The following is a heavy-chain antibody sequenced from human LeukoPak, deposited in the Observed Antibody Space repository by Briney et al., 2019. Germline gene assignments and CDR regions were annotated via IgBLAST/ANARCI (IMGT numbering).Heavy chain of an antibody. CDR3: ARAARGYSSSWYVFQH. D-gene: IGHD6-13*01. CDR2: IYYSGST. CDR1: GGSISSYY. V-gene: IGHV4-59*08. J-gene: IGHJ1*01. Sequence: PSETLSLTCTVSGGSISSYYWSWIRQPPGKGLEWIGYIYYSGSTSYNPSLKSRVTISVDTSKNQFSLTLSSVTAADTAVYYCARAARGYSSSWYVFQHWGQGTLVTVSS.